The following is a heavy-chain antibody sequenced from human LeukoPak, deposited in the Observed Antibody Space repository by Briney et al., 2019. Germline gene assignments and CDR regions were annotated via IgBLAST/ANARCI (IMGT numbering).Heavy chain of an antibody. V-gene: IGHV1-46*01. CDR1: GYTFTSYD. Sequence: GASVKVSCKASGYTFTSYDINWVRQAPGQGLEWMGIINPSGGSTSYAQKFQGRVTMTRDTSTSTVYMELSSLRSEDTAVYYCARDQGPYDKRGYFQHWGQGTLVTVSS. CDR3: ARDQGPYDKRGYFQH. J-gene: IGHJ1*01. D-gene: IGHD3-22*01. CDR2: INPSGGST.